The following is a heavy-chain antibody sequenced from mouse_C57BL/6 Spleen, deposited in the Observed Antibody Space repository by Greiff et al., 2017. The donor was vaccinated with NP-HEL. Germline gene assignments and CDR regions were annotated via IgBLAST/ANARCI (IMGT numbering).Heavy chain of an antibody. J-gene: IGHJ2*01. Sequence: QVQLQQSGPELVKPGASVKISCKASGYAFSSSWMNWVKQRPGKGLEWIGRIYPGDGDTNYNGKFKGKATLTADKSSSTAYMQLSSLTSEDSAAYFCACFIQHYFDYWGQGTTLTVSS. CDR3: ACFIQHYFDY. CDR2: IYPGDGDT. CDR1: GYAFSSSW. V-gene: IGHV1-82*01. D-gene: IGHD1-1*01.